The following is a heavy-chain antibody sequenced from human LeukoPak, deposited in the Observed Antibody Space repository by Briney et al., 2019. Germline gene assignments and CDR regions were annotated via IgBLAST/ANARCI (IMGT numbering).Heavy chain of an antibody. V-gene: IGHV5-51*01. J-gene: IGHJ4*02. Sequence: GESLKISCKGSGSSFTSYWIGWVRQMPGRGLEWMGVIYPGDSDATYSPSFQGQVTISADKSISTAYLQWSSLKASDTAMYYCARHGGEDILTGPGPYYFDYWGQGTLVTVSS. D-gene: IGHD3-9*01. CDR2: IYPGDSDA. CDR1: GSSFTSYW. CDR3: ARHGGEDILTGPGPYYFDY.